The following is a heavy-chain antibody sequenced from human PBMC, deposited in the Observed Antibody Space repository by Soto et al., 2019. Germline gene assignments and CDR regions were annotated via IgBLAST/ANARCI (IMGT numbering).Heavy chain of an antibody. V-gene: IGHV3-48*01. CDR2: ISSSSSTI. CDR3: ARGRVRVAPDY. CDR1: GFTFSSYS. Sequence: EVQLVESGGGLVQPGGPLRLSCAASGFTFSSYSMNWVRQAPGKGLEWVSYISSSSSTIYYADSVKGRFTISRDNAKNSLYLQMNSLRAEDTAVYYCARGRVRVAPDYWGQGTLVTVSS. J-gene: IGHJ4*02. D-gene: IGHD5-12*01.